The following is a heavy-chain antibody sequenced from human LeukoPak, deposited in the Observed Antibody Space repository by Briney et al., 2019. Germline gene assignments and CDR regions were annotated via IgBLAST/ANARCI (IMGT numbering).Heavy chain of an antibody. D-gene: IGHD3-22*01. V-gene: IGHV4-34*01. Sequence: SETLSLTCTVSGDSITSYYWSWIRQPPGKGLEWIGEINHSGSTNYNPSLKSRVTISVDTSKNQFSLKLSSVTAADTAVYYCARASSGYWGFDYWGQGTLVTVSS. CDR3: ARASSGYWGFDY. J-gene: IGHJ4*02. CDR1: GDSITSYY. CDR2: INHSGST.